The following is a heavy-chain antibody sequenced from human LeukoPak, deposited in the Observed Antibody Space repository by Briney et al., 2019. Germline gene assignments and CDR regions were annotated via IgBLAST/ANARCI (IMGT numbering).Heavy chain of an antibody. CDR2: IWYDGSNK. V-gene: IGHV3-33*06. CDR1: GFTFSSYG. Sequence: GGSLRLSCAASGFTFSSYGMHWVRQAPGKGLEWVAVIWYDGSNKYYADSVKGRFTISRDNSKTTLYLQMNSLRAEDTAVYYCAKDGPPHTMVRGVIRYYFDYWGQGTLVIVSS. J-gene: IGHJ4*02. CDR3: AKDGPPHTMVRGVIRYYFDY. D-gene: IGHD3-10*01.